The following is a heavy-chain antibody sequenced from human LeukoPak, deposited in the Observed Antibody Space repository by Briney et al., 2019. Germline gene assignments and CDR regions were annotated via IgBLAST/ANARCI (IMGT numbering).Heavy chain of an antibody. CDR3: ARFPWAHCNEC. D-gene: IGHD2/OR15-2a*01. J-gene: IGHJ3*01. CDR1: GFTVSNNY. V-gene: IGHV3-53*01. Sequence: PGGSLRLSCAASGFTVSNNYMSWVRQAPGKGLEWVSVIYTAGNTYYTDSVKGRFAISRNNSKNTVFLQMNSLRAEDTAVYYCARFPWAHCNECWGQGTMVTVSS. CDR2: IYTAGNT.